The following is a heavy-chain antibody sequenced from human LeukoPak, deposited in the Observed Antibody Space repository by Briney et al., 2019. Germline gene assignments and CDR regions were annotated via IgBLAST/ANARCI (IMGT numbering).Heavy chain of an antibody. D-gene: IGHD6-19*01. CDR1: GGSISSYY. J-gene: IGHJ5*02. CDR3: ARDRYSSGWYTCFDP. CDR2: IYYSGST. Sequence: SETLSLTCTVSGGSISSYYWSWIRQPPGKGLEWLGYIYYSGSTNYNPSLKSRVTISVDTSKNQFSLKLSSVTAADTAVYYCARDRYSSGWYTCFDPWGQGTLVSVSS. V-gene: IGHV4-59*01.